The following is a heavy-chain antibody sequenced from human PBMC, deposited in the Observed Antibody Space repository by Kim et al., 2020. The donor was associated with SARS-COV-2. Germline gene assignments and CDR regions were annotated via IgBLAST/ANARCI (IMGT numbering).Heavy chain of an antibody. CDR2: ISTYNGST. Sequence: ASVKVSCKASGYTFTSYAISWVRQAPGQGLEWMGWISTYNGSTKFAQKLQGRVTMTTDTSTSTAHMELRSLRSDDTAVYYCARGMITFGGVLGYGGQGTLAPVSP. CDR1: GYTFTSYA. CDR3: ARGMITFGGVLGY. J-gene: IGHJ4*02. D-gene: IGHD3-16*01. V-gene: IGHV1-18*01.